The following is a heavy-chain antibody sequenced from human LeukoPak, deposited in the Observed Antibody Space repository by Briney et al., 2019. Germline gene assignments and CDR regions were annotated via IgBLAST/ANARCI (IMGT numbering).Heavy chain of an antibody. CDR1: GFTFSSYG. Sequence: PGGSLRLSCAASGFTFSSYGMHWVRQAPGKGLEWVAVMWYDGSNKYYADSVKGRFTISRDNSKNTLYPQMNSLRAEDTAVYYCARDGTIVVVPAAAPDYWGQGTLVTVSS. V-gene: IGHV3-33*01. CDR3: ARDGTIVVVPAAAPDY. CDR2: MWYDGSNK. J-gene: IGHJ4*02. D-gene: IGHD2-2*01.